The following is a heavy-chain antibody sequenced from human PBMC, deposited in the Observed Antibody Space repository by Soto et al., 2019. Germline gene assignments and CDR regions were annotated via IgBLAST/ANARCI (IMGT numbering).Heavy chain of an antibody. CDR3: AMVDVYVTPSPQDV. D-gene: IGHD3-16*01. V-gene: IGHV1-18*01. J-gene: IGHJ6*02. CDR2: ISAYNVNT. CDR1: GYTFTSYG. Sequence: ASVKVSCKASGYTFTSYGISWVRQAPGQGLEWMGWISAYNVNTNYAQNLQGRVTLTTDTSTSTAYMELRSLRSNDTAVYYCAMVDVYVTPSPQDVWGQGTTVTV.